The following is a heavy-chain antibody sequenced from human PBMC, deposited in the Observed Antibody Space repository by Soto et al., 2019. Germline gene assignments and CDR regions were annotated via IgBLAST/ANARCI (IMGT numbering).Heavy chain of an antibody. V-gene: IGHV3-23*01. J-gene: IGHJ4*02. CDR1: GFTFSSYA. Sequence: GGSLRLSCAASGFTFSSYAMSWVRQAPGKGLEWVSAISGSGGSTYYADSVKGRFTISRDNSKNTLYLQMNSLRAEDTAVYYCAKGALDIFYDSSGYYYGTHFDYWGQGTLVTVSS. CDR2: ISGSGGST. D-gene: IGHD3-22*01. CDR3: AKGALDIFYDSSGYYYGTHFDY.